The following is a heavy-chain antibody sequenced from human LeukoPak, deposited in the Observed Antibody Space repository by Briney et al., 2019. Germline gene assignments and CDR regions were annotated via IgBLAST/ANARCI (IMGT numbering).Heavy chain of an antibody. Sequence: PSETLSLACAVYGGSFSGYYWSWIRQPPGKGLEWIGEINHSGSTNYNPSLKSRVTISVDTSKNQFSLKLSSVTAADTAVYYCARGPRYFSGGYMDVWGKGTTVTISS. CDR1: GGSFSGYY. V-gene: IGHV4-34*01. D-gene: IGHD3-9*01. CDR2: INHSGST. CDR3: ARGPRYFSGGYMDV. J-gene: IGHJ6*03.